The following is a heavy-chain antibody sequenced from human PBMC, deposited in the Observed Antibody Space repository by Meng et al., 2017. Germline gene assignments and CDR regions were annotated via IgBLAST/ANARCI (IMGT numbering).Heavy chain of an antibody. D-gene: IGHD3-10*01. J-gene: IGHJ4*02. V-gene: IGHV4-34*01. CDR2: INHSGST. CDR3: ARARYYYGSGSYYLGY. Sequence: QVTRTLVGRCLFTPSATLSPTCAVYGGSFSGYYRSWIRQPPGKGLEWIGEINHSGSTNYNPSLKSRVTISVDTSKNQFSLKLSSVTAADTAVYYCARARYYYGSGSYYLGYWGQGTLVTVSS. CDR1: GGSFSGYY.